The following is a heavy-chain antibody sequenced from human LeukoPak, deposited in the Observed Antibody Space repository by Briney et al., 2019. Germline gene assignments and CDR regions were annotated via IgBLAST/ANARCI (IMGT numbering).Heavy chain of an antibody. V-gene: IGHV4-39*01. D-gene: IGHD2-8*02. Sequence: SETLSLTCSVSGDSISSTKYYWGWVRQPPGKGLESIGGLYYSGNTYHTPSLKSRVTVSVDTAKNQFSLKMTSVTAADTAVYYCASGLAVGGVPDCWGQGTLVTVSS. J-gene: IGHJ4*02. CDR2: LYYSGNT. CDR3: ASGLAVGGVPDC. CDR1: GDSISSTKYY.